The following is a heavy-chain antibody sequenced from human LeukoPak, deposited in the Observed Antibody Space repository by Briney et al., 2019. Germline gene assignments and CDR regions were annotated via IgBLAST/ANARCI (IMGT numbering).Heavy chain of an antibody. J-gene: IGHJ4*02. CDR3: ARTYYFGSGSYHFDY. D-gene: IGHD3-10*01. CDR2: IYSSGST. Sequence: SETLSLTCTVSGGSISSYYWSWIRQPPGKGLEWIGYIYSSGSTNYNPSLKSRVTISVDTSKNQFSLKLTSGTAADTAVYYCARTYYFGSGSYHFDYWGQGALVTVSS. CDR1: GGSISSYY. V-gene: IGHV4-59*08.